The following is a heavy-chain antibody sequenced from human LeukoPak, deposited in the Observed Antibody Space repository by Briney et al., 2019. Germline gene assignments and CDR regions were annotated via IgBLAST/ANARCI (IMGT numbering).Heavy chain of an antibody. CDR3: ARSGKNTFDY. D-gene: IGHD1-26*01. Sequence: SQTLSLTCAISGDSVSNNIATWNWIRQSPSRGLEWLGRTYYRSKWDSDYALTVKCRITIKADTSKNQFSLHLSSVTPEDTAVYYCARSGKNTFDYWGQGTLVTVSS. J-gene: IGHJ4*02. V-gene: IGHV6-1*01. CDR1: GDSVSNNIAT. CDR2: TYYRSKWDS.